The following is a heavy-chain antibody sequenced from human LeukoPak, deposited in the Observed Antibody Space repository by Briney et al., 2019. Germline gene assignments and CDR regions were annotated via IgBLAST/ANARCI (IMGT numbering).Heavy chain of an antibody. CDR3: ARDRCRSSSTSCYGGNWFDP. CDR2: IIPIFGIA. J-gene: IGHJ5*02. CDR1: GGTFSSYA. Sequence: SVKVSCKASGGTFSSYAISWVRQAPGQGLEWMGRIIPIFGIANYAQKFQGRVTITADKSTSTAHMELSSLRSEDTAVYYCARDRCRSSSTSCYGGNWFDPWGQGTLVTVSS. V-gene: IGHV1-69*04. D-gene: IGHD2-2*01.